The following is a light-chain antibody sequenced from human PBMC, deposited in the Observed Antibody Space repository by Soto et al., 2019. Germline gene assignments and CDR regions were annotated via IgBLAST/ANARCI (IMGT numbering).Light chain of an antibody. J-gene: IGKJ5*01. Sequence: IQLTQSPSSLSASVGDRVTITCRASQTISSYLNWYQQKPGKAPKLLIYAASSLQSGVPSRFSGSGSGTDFSLTISYLQPEDFAIYYCQQSYSTPITFGQGTRLEIK. V-gene: IGKV1-39*01. CDR1: QTISSY. CDR2: AAS. CDR3: QQSYSTPIT.